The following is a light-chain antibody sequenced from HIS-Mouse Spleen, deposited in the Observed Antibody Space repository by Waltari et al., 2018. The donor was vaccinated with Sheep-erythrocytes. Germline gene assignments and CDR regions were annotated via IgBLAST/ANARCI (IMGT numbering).Light chain of an antibody. Sequence: QSVLTQPPSASGTPGQRVTISCSGSSSNIGSNTVNWYQQLPGTAPKLLIYSNKPRPSGVPDRFSGSKSGTSASLAISGLQSEDEADYYCAAWDDSLNGYVFRTGTKVTVL. V-gene: IGLV1-44*01. CDR2: SNK. CDR1: SSNIGSNT. J-gene: IGLJ1*01. CDR3: AAWDDSLNGYV.